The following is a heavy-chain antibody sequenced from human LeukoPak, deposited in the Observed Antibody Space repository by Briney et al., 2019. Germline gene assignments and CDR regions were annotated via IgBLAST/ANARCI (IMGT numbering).Heavy chain of an antibody. Sequence: GGSLRLSCAASGLTFSSYSMNWVRQAPGKGLEWVAYITSSGRIIYYADSVKGRFTISRGNAKNSLYLQMNSLRAEDTAVYYCASTGGYGSGTYDYYYFGMDVWGQGTTVAVSS. CDR1: GLTFSSYS. D-gene: IGHD3-10*01. CDR3: ASTGGYGSGTYDYYYFGMDV. J-gene: IGHJ6*02. V-gene: IGHV3-48*04. CDR2: ITSSGRII.